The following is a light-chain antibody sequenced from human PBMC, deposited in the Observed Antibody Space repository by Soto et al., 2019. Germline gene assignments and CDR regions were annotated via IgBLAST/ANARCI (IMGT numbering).Light chain of an antibody. V-gene: IGKV3-11*01. CDR3: QQWRKGPSLS. CDR1: QSVGRN. CDR2: DAS. Sequence: EIVLTQSPATLSLSPGERATLSCRASQSVGRNLAWYQQKPGQAPGLLIYDASKRATGIPARFSASGSGTDFTLTISSLEPEDSAGYYCQQWRKGPSLSVGGGTKVDIK. J-gene: IGKJ4*01.